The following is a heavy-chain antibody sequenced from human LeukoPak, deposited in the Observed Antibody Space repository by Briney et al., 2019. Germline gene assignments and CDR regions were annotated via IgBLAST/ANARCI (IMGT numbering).Heavy chain of an antibody. CDR1: GYTFTGYY. J-gene: IGHJ4*02. CDR3: ASSNYYDSSGYPEGDY. V-gene: IGHV1-2*02. D-gene: IGHD3-22*01. CDR2: INPNSGGT. Sequence: GASVKVSCKASGYTFTGYYMHWVRQAPGQGLEWMGWINPNSGGTNYAQKFQGRVTMTRDTSISTAYMELSRLRSDDTAVHYCASSNYYDSSGYPEGDYWGQGTLVTVSS.